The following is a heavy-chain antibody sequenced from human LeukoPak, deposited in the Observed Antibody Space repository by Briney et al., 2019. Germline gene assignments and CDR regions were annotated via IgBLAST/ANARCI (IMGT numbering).Heavy chain of an antibody. V-gene: IGHV3-21*01. CDR1: GFTFSSYS. J-gene: IGHJ6*03. CDR2: ISSSSSYI. D-gene: IGHD2-15*01. Sequence: GGSLRLSCAASGFTFSSYSMNWVRQAPGKGLEWVSSISSSSSYIYYADSVKGRFTISRDNAKNSLYLQMNSLRAEDTAVYYCAGGYCSGGSCYGDVNYYYYYYMDVWGKGTTVTVSS. CDR3: AGGYCSGGSCYGDVNYYYYYYMDV.